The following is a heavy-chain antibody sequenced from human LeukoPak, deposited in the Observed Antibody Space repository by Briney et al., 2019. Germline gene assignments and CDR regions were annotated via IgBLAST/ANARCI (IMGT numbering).Heavy chain of an antibody. Sequence: GSLRLSCAASGFTFSNAWMSWIRQPPGKGLEWIGEINHSGSTNYNPSLKSRVTISVDTSKNQFSLKLSSVTAADTAVYYCARTVTTSLGFDYWGQGTLVTVSS. CDR3: ARTVTTSLGFDY. D-gene: IGHD4-17*01. CDR1: GFTFSNAW. V-gene: IGHV4-34*01. J-gene: IGHJ4*02. CDR2: INHSGST.